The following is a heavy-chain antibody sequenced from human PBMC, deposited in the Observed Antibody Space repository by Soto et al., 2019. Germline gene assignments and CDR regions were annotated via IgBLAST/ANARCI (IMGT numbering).Heavy chain of an antibody. D-gene: IGHD5-18*01. V-gene: IGHV3-7*03. J-gene: IGHJ4*02. CDR1: GFTFSSYW. Sequence: EVQLAESGGGLVQPGGSLRLSCAASGFTFSSYWMSWVRQAPGKGLEWVANIKQDVGEKYYVDSVKGRFTISSDNAKNSLYLQMNSLRGDDTAVYYCVRDYRVSYGYGPFDYWGQGTLVTVSS. CDR2: IKQDVGEK. CDR3: VRDYRVSYGYGPFDY.